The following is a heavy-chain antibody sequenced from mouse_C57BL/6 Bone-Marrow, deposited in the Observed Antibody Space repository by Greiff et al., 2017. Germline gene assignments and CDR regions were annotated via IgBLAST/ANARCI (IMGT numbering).Heavy chain of an antibody. J-gene: IGHJ4*01. D-gene: IGHD2-4*01. CDR3: ARDYDSAYYAMDY. CDR1: GFTFSSYA. Sequence: EVKLMESGGGLVKPGGSLKLSCAASGFTFSSYAMAWVRQTPGKRLEWVATISDGGSYTYYPDNVKGRFTISRDNAKNNLYLQMSHLKSEDTAMYYCARDYDSAYYAMDYWGQGTSVTVSS. V-gene: IGHV5-4*01. CDR2: ISDGGSYT.